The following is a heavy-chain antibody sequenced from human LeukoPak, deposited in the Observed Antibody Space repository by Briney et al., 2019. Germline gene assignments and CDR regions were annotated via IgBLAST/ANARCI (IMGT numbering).Heavy chain of an antibody. J-gene: IGHJ3*02. CDR3: ARVTAPGAFDI. D-gene: IGHD5-18*01. CDR1: GGSISSGGYY. CDR2: IYHSGST. V-gene: IGHV4-30-2*01. Sequence: PSETLSLTCTVSGGSISSGGYYWSWIRQPPGKGLEWIGYIYHSGSTYYNPSLKSRVTISVDRSKNQFSLKLSSVTAADTAVYYCARVTAPGAFDIWGQGTMVTVSS.